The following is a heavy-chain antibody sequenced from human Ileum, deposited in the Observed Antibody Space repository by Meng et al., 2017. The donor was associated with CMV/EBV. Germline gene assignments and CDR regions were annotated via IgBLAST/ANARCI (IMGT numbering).Heavy chain of an antibody. CDR2: IYYSGST. J-gene: IGHJ4*02. Sequence: QVQLKESGPGIVKPSQTPSLTCPVSGDSLSTGDYYWSWIRQPPGKGPEWIGYIYYSGSTLYNPSLKSPVTISLDKSKNQFSLRLRSVTAADTAVYFCAREGGGWYFDSWGQGTLVTVSS. V-gene: IGHV4-30-4*01. CDR1: GDSLSTGDYY. D-gene: IGHD6-19*01. CDR3: AREGGGWYFDS.